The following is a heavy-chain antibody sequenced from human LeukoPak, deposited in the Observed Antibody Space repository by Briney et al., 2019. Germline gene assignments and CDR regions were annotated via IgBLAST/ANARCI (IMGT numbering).Heavy chain of an antibody. D-gene: IGHD3-22*01. V-gene: IGHV3-23*01. Sequence: GGSLRLSCATSGFTFSNYAMNWVRQAPGKGLEWVSAISGSGGSTYYADSVKGRFTISRDNSKNTLYLQMNSLRAEDTAVYYCAKTVLDYYDSSGLALGSFDYWGQGTLVTVSS. CDR1: GFTFSNYA. CDR3: AKTVLDYYDSSGLALGSFDY. CDR2: ISGSGGST. J-gene: IGHJ4*02.